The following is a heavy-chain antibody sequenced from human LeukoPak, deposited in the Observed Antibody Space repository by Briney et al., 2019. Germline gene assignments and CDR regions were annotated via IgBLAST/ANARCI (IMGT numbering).Heavy chain of an antibody. CDR2: INHSGST. V-gene: IGHV4-34*01. CDR1: GGSFSGYY. D-gene: IGHD6-13*01. CDR3: ARAGYSSSWYDRWFDP. J-gene: IGHJ5*02. Sequence: ETLSLTCTVYGGSFSGYYWSWIRQPPGKGLEWIGEINHSGSTNYNPSLKSRVTISVDTSKNQFSLKLSSVTAADTAVYYCARAGYSSSWYDRWFDPWGQGTLVTVSS.